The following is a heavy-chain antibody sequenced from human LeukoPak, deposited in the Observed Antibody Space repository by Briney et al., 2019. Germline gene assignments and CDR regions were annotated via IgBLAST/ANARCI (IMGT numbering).Heavy chain of an antibody. D-gene: IGHD3-16*01. Sequence: PSETLSLTCAVSGGSISSGGYSWSWIRQPPGKGLEWIGYIYHSGSTYYNPSLKSRVTISVDRSKNQFSLKLSSVTAADTAVYYCARVGLPDAFDIWGQGTMVTVSS. CDR3: ARVGLPDAFDI. V-gene: IGHV4-30-2*01. CDR1: GGSISSGGYS. CDR2: IYHSGST. J-gene: IGHJ3*02.